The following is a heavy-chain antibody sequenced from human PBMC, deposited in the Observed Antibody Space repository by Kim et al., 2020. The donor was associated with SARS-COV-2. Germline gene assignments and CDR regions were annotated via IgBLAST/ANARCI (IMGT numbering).Heavy chain of an antibody. V-gene: IGHV4-61*01. D-gene: IGHD3-9*01. CDR2: IYYSGST. CDR1: GGSVSSGSYY. Sequence: SETLSLTCTVSGGSVSSGSYYWSWIRQPPGKGLEWIGYIYYSGSTNYNPSLKSRVTISVDTSKNQFSLKLSSVTAADTAVYYCARDNRRYFDWLSRPQDWYFDLWGRGTLVTVSS. CDR3: ARDNRRYFDWLSRPQDWYFDL. J-gene: IGHJ2*01.